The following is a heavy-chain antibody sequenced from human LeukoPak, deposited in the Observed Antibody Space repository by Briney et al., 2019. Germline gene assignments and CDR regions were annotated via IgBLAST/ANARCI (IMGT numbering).Heavy chain of an antibody. CDR1: GDSINSLDL. V-gene: IGHV4-4*02. CDR2: MYLSGTT. J-gene: IGHJ4*02. CDR3: AGLVGRYSSGLYYYYFDY. Sequence: SESLSLTCTVSGDSINSLDLWSWVRQPPGKGLEWIGEMYLSGTTHSNPSVKSRVTISIDKSKNQFFLNLSSVTAADTAVYYCAGLVGRYSSGLYYYYFDYWGQGTLVTVSS. D-gene: IGHD3-22*01.